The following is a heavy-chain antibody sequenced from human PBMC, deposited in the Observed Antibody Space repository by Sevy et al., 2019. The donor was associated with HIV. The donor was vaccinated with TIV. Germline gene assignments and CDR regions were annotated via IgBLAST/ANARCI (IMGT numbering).Heavy chain of an antibody. CDR1: GFAFSNYYA. D-gene: IGHD4-17*01. CDR3: ARPRANYVDHYFFYAMDV. CDR2: ISYDGSDT. V-gene: IGHV3-30-3*01. J-gene: IGHJ6*02. Sequence: GGSLRLSCAASGFAFSNYYAMHWVRQAPGKGLEWVALISYDGSDTYYGESVKGRFTVSRDNFKNTLFLQMNSLTTEDTAVYYCARPRANYVDHYFFYAMDVWGQGTTVTVSS.